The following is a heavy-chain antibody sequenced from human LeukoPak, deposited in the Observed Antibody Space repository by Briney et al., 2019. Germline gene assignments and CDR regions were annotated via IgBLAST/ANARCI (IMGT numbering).Heavy chain of an antibody. CDR1: GFTFSTYV. J-gene: IGHJ4*02. CDR3: VRGTGY. V-gene: IGHV3-64D*06. CDR2: ISSNGDNT. Sequence: GGSLRLSCSVSGFTFSTYVMHWIRQAPGKGLEYVSAISSNGDNTYYADSVKGRFAISRDNSKNTLYLQMSSLRPDDTAVYFCVRGTGYWGQGTLVTVSS.